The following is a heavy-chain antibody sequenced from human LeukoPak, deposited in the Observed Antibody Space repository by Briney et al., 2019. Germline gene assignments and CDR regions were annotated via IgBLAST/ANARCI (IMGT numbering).Heavy chain of an antibody. V-gene: IGHV3-23*01. J-gene: IGHJ4*02. D-gene: IGHD6-19*01. CDR1: GFTFSSYA. Sequence: GGSLRLSCAASGFTFSSYAVSWVRQAPGKGLEWVSAISGSGGSTYFAGSVKGRFTISRDNAKNTLYLQMNSLRAEDTAVYYCAKRSSGDDYWGQGTLVTVSS. CDR2: ISGSGGST. CDR3: AKRSSGDDY.